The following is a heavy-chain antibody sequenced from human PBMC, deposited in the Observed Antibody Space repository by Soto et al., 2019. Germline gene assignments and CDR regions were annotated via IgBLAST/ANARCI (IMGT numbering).Heavy chain of an antibody. CDR1: GDSVSNNGAA. V-gene: IGHV6-1*01. D-gene: IGHD6-13*01. Sequence: PSQTLSLTCAISGDSVSNNGAAWNWIRQSPSRGLEWLGRTYYRSKWFNDYAFSVKSRITINPDTSKNQFSLQLNSVTPEDTAVYYCARDPPTMQHGLDCWGQGILVTVSS. CDR3: ARDPPTMQHGLDC. J-gene: IGHJ4*02. CDR2: TYYRSKWFN.